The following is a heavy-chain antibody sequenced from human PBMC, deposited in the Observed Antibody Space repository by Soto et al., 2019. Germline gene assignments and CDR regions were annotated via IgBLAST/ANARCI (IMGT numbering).Heavy chain of an antibody. CDR1: GFTFDEYA. V-gene: IGHV3-9*01. CDR2: ISWNSGSI. Sequence: EVQLVESGGGLVQPGRSLRLSCAASGFTFDEYAMHWVRQVPGKGLEWVSGISWNSGSIGYVDSVKGRFTISRDNAKNSLYLQMNSLRAEDTALYYCVKESVRSSYHLMRMGNDAFDLWGQGTMVSVSS. D-gene: IGHD3-3*01. CDR3: VKESVRSSYHLMRMGNDAFDL. J-gene: IGHJ3*01.